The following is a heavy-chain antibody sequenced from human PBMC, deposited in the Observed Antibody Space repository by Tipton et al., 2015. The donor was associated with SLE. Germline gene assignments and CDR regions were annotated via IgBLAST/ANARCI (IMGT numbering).Heavy chain of an antibody. CDR3: AKGRGTSWYLTWFDP. D-gene: IGHD6-13*01. J-gene: IGHJ5*02. CDR1: GFTFDDYG. CDR2: INWNGGST. V-gene: IGHV3-20*04. Sequence: SLRLSCAASGFTFDDYGMHWVRQAPGKGLEWVSGINWNGGSTGYADSVKGRFTISRDNAKNSLYLQMNSLRAEDTAFYYCAKGRGTSWYLTWFDPRGQGTLVTVSS.